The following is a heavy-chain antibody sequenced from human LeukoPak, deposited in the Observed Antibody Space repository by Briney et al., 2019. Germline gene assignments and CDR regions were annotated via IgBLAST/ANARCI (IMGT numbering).Heavy chain of an antibody. D-gene: IGHD2-8*02. CDR1: GFPFTSGFTFSDYY. Sequence: GGSLRLSCAASGFPFTSGFTFSDYYMSWIRQAPGKGLEWVSYISSTSTYTSYADSVKGRFTISRDNANNSVYLQMNSLRADDTAIYYCARGGTGAFDYWGQGTLVTVSS. V-gene: IGHV3-11*06. CDR2: ISSTSTYT. CDR3: ARGGTGAFDY. J-gene: IGHJ4*02.